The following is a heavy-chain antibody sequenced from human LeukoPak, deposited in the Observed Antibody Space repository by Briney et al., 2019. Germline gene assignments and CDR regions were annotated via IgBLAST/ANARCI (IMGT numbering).Heavy chain of an antibody. D-gene: IGHD2-2*02. CDR2: FSGGGGSP. CDR3: AKGKVVPATIYDY. J-gene: IGHJ4*02. Sequence: GGSLRLSYAASGFTFSSYAMSWVRQAPGKGLEWVSGFSGGGGSPDYADSVKGRFTISRDNSKNTLCLQMNSLRAEDTAIYYCAKGKVVPATIYDYWGQGTLVTVSS. CDR1: GFTFSSYA. V-gene: IGHV3-23*01.